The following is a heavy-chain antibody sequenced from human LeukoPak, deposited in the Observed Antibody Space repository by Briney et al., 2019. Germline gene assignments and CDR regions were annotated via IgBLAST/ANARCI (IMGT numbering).Heavy chain of an antibody. CDR1: GYTFTSYA. J-gene: IGHJ6*03. D-gene: IGHD1-26*01. CDR2: INAGNGNT. Sequence: GSVKVSCKASGYTFTSYAMHWVRQAPGQRLEWMGWINAGNGNTKYSQKFQGRVTITRDTSASTAYMELSSLRSEDTAVYYCARGGGSYPLYYYYMDVWGKGTTVTVSS. V-gene: IGHV1-3*01. CDR3: ARGGGSYPLYYYYMDV.